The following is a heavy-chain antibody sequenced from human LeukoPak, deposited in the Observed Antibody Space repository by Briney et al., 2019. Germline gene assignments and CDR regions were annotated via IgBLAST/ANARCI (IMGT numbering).Heavy chain of an antibody. Sequence: GESLKISCKGSGYSFTTYWIAWVRQMPGKGLEWMGIIYPGDSDTRYSPSFRGQVSISADKSVSTAYPQWSSLKASDTAMYFCARGESLVDYWGQGTLVTVSS. J-gene: IGHJ4*02. CDR2: IYPGDSDT. CDR1: GYSFTTYW. CDR3: ARGESLVDY. D-gene: IGHD3-10*01. V-gene: IGHV5-51*01.